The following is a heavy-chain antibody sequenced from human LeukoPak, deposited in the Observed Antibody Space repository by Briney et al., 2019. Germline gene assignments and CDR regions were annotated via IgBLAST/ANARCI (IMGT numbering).Heavy chain of an antibody. D-gene: IGHD3-9*01. V-gene: IGHV3-15*01. J-gene: IGHJ4*02. CDR3: TTGDILTGYNY. Sequence: GGSLRLSCAASGFTFSNAWMSWVRQAPGKGLEWVGRIKSKTDGGTTDFAAPVKGRFTISRDDSKNTLYLQMNSLKTEDTAVYYCTTGDILTGYNYWGQGTLVTVSS. CDR2: IKSKTDGGTT. CDR1: GFTFSNAW.